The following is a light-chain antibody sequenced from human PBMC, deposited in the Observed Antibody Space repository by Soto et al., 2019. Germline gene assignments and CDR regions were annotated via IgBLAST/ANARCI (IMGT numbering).Light chain of an antibody. Sequence: EIVLTQSPGTLSLSPGERATLSCRASQSVSSNYVVWYQQKPGQAPRLLVYGASGRATGIPDRFSGSGSGTVFSLTISRLEPEDSAMYYCHQYRSSPQTFGQGTKVEI. CDR3: HQYRSSPQT. CDR1: QSVSSNY. CDR2: GAS. J-gene: IGKJ1*01. V-gene: IGKV3-20*01.